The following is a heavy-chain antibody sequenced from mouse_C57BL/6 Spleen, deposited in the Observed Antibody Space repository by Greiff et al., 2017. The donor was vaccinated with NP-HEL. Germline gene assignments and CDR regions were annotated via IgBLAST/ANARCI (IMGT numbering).Heavy chain of an antibody. Sequence: DVQLVESGPELVKPGASVKIPCKASGYTFTDYNMDWVKQSHGKSLEWIGDINPNNGGTIYNQKFKGKATLTVDKSSSTAYMALRSLTSEDTAVYYCARGYDYDGYFDGWGTGTTVTVSS. CDR2: INPNNGGT. CDR3: ARGYDYDGYFDG. CDR1: GYTFTDYN. V-gene: IGHV1-18*01. J-gene: IGHJ1*03. D-gene: IGHD2-4*01.